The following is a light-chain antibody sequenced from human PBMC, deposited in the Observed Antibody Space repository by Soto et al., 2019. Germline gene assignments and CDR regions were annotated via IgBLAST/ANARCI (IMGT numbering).Light chain of an antibody. CDR3: QNWGTGDWV. CDR1: SGHSSYA. J-gene: IGLJ3*02. CDR2: LNSDGSH. V-gene: IGLV4-69*01. Sequence: QSVLTQSPSASASLGASVKLTCTLSSGHSSYAIAWHQQQPEKGPRYLMKLNSDGSHSKGDGIPDRFSGSSSGAERYLTISSLQSEDEADYYCQNWGTGDWVFGGGTKLTVL.